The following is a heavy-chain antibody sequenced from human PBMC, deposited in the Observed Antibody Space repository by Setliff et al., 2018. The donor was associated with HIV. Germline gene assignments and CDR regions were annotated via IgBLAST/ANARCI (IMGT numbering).Heavy chain of an antibody. D-gene: IGHD6-19*01. CDR1: GGSISSYY. CDR3: ARGAWYTSGWYSSRYMDV. CDR2: IYSSGTT. Sequence: SETLSLTCTVSGGSISSYYWSWIRQPPGKGLEWIGYIYSSGTTNYNPSLRSRVTISLDTSKNQFSLKLSSVTAADTAVYYCARGAWYTSGWYSSRYMDVWGEGATVTVSS. J-gene: IGHJ6*03. V-gene: IGHV4-59*01.